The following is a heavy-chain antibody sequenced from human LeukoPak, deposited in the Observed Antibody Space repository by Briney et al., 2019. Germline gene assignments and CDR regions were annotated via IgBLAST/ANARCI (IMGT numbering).Heavy chain of an antibody. CDR2: INPSGGST. D-gene: IGHD5-24*01. CDR1: GYTFTSYD. V-gene: IGHV1-46*01. Sequence: ASVRVSCKASGYTFTSYDIHWVRQATGQGLEWMGIINPSGGSTSYAQNFQGRVTMTRDTSTSTVYMGLSSLRSEDTAVYYCARIRDGYNDAYDIWGQGTMVTVSS. CDR3: ARIRDGYNDAYDI. J-gene: IGHJ3*02.